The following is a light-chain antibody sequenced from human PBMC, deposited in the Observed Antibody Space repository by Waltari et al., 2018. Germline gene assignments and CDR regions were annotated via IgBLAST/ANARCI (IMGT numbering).Light chain of an antibody. V-gene: IGLV2-14*01. Sequence: QSALTQPASVSGSPGQSITISCTGTSSDVGGYNYVSWYQQHPGKPPKLMIYDVSNRPAGVSTRFPGSKSGNTASLTISGLQAEDEADYYCSSYTSSSTLVVFGGGTKLTVL. CDR3: SSYTSSSTLVV. J-gene: IGLJ2*01. CDR1: SSDVGGYNY. CDR2: DVS.